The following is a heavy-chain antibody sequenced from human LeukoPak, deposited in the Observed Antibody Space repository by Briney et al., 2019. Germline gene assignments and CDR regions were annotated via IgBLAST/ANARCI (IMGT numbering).Heavy chain of an antibody. D-gene: IGHD3-3*01. CDR2: IYTSGST. J-gene: IGHJ5*02. V-gene: IGHV4-61*02. Sequence: SETLSLTCTVSGGSISSGSYYWSWIRQPAGKGLEWIGRIYTSGSTNYNPSLKSRVTISVDTSKNQFSLKLGSVTAADTAVYYCARGSTYYDFWSGYFWFDPWGQGTLVTVSS. CDR3: ARGSTYYDFWSGYFWFDP. CDR1: GGSISSGSYY.